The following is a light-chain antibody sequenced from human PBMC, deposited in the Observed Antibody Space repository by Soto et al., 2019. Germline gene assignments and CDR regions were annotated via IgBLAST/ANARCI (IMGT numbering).Light chain of an antibody. CDR2: SNN. CDR3: AAWDDSLNARYV. V-gene: IGLV1-44*01. Sequence: QSVLTQPPSASGTPGQRVTISCSGSSSNIGSNTVNWYQQLPGTAPKLLIYSNNQRPSRVPDRFSGSKSGTSASLAISGLQSEDEADYYCAAWDDSLNARYVFGTGTKVTVL. CDR1: SSNIGSNT. J-gene: IGLJ1*01.